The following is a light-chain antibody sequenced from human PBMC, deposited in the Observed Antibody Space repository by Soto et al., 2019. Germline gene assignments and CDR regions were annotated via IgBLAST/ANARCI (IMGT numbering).Light chain of an antibody. J-gene: IGLJ2*01. Sequence: QSVLTQSPSASASLGASVKLTCTLSSGHSSYAIAWHQQQPEKGPRYLMKLNSDGSHSKGDGIPDRFSGSSSGAERYLTISGRQSEDEADCSCQTWGTGSHVVFGGGTKLTVL. CDR3: QTWGTGSHVV. V-gene: IGLV4-69*01. CDR1: SGHSSYA. CDR2: LNSDGSH.